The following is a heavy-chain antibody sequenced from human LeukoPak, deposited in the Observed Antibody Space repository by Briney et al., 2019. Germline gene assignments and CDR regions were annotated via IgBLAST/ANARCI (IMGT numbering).Heavy chain of an antibody. Sequence: GGSLRLSCAASRFTFSTHGMHWVRQAPGKGLEWVAVISYHGSNRHYADSVKGRFTISRDNSKNSLYLQMHSLRPEDTAVYYCARAYSGSFYEAFDFWGQGTMVTVSS. D-gene: IGHD1-26*01. CDR3: ARAYSGSFYEAFDF. J-gene: IGHJ3*01. CDR2: ISYHGSNR. CDR1: RFTFSTHG. V-gene: IGHV3-30-3*01.